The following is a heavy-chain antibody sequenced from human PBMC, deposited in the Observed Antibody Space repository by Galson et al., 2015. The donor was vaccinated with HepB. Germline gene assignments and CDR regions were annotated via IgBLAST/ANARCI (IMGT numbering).Heavy chain of an antibody. V-gene: IGHV3-30*04. CDR3: ARGSSWSLYYFDY. CDR2: ISYDGSNK. Sequence: SLRLSCAASGFTFSSYAMHWVRQAPGKGLEWVAVISYDGSNKYYADSVRGRFTISRDNSKNTLYLQMNSLRAEDTAVYYCARGSSWSLYYFDYWGQGPLVTVPS. D-gene: IGHD6-13*01. J-gene: IGHJ4*02. CDR1: GFTFSSYA.